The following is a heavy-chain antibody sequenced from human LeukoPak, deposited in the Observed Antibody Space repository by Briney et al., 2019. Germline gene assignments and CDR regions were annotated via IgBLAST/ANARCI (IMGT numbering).Heavy chain of an antibody. Sequence: ASVKVSCKASGYTFTSFDITWVRQAPGEGLEWMGWISPNGGAANYVQKLRGRVTMTTDTSTSTASMELRSLRSDDTAVYYCARGSASGTSGINHWGRGTLVTVSS. CDR3: ARGSASGTSGINH. D-gene: IGHD2-8*01. V-gene: IGHV1-18*04. J-gene: IGHJ5*02. CDR2: ISPNGGAA. CDR1: GYTFTSFD.